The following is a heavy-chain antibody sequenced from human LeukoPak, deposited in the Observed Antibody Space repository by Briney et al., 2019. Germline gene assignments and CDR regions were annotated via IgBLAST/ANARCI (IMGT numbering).Heavy chain of an antibody. CDR3: ARTVVTLDWYFDL. J-gene: IGHJ2*01. V-gene: IGHV4-4*07. D-gene: IGHD4-23*01. Sequence: PSETLSLTCSVSGGSISSYSWNWIRQPAGKGLEWIGGFYTSGTTNYNPSLKSRVTMSIDTSKNQVSLKMRSVTAADTAVYYCARTVVTLDWYFDLWGRGTLVSVSS. CDR2: FYTSGTT. CDR1: GGSISSYS.